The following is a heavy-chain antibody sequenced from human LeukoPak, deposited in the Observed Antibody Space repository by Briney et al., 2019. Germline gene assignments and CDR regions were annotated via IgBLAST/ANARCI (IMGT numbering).Heavy chain of an antibody. CDR3: ARARGSRNYFDY. Sequence: SVKVSCKASGGTFSSYAISWVRQAPGQGLEWMGGIIPIFGTANYAQKFQGRVTITADESTSTAYMELSSLRSEDTAVYYCARARGSRNYFDYWGQGTLVTVSS. CDR2: IIPIFGTA. J-gene: IGHJ4*02. D-gene: IGHD2-2*01. V-gene: IGHV1-69*13. CDR1: GGTFSSYA.